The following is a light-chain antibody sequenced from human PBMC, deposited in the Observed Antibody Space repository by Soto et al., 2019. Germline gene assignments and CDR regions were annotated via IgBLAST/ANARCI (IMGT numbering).Light chain of an antibody. V-gene: IGKV1-5*01. CDR2: HAS. Sequence: DIQMTQSPASLSAYVGDRVTITCRASQSISSYLNWYQQKPGKAPKLLIYHASTLESGVPSRFSGSGSGTEFTLAISSLQPDDFATYYCQQYMSYSFGQGTKVDIK. CDR1: QSISSY. CDR3: QQYMSYS. J-gene: IGKJ1*01.